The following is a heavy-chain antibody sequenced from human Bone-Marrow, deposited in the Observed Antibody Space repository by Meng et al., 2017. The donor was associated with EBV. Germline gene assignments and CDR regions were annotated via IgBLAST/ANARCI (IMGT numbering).Heavy chain of an antibody. CDR3: ARGTYDRPVDP. J-gene: IGHJ5*02. CDR2: MNPNSGNT. V-gene: IGHV1-8*01. CDR1: GYTFTSYD. D-gene: IGHD3-16*01. Sequence: QVQLGVCGAEVKKPGASVKVSCKASGYTFTSYDIHWVRQATGQGLEWMGWMNPNSGNTGYAQKFQDRVTMTRNTSISTAYMELSSLRSEDTAVYYCARGTYDRPVDPWGQGTLVTVSS.